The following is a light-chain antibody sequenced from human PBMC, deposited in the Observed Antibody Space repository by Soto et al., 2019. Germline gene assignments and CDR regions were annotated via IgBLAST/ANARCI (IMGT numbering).Light chain of an antibody. CDR2: GAS. Sequence: DIQMTQSPSSLSASVGDRVTITCRASQSISTYLSWYQQKPGKVPKLLTYGASSLQTGVPSRFSGSGSGTEFIFTISSLQPEDFATYYCQQYHSSPTWTFGQGTKVEIK. V-gene: IGKV1-39*01. CDR3: QQYHSSPTWT. CDR1: QSISTY. J-gene: IGKJ1*01.